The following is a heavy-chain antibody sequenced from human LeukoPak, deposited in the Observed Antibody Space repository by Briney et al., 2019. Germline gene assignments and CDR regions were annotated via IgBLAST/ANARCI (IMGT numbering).Heavy chain of an antibody. J-gene: IGHJ5*02. CDR3: ARGEGIDYYDSSGYYANRVNWFDP. D-gene: IGHD3-22*01. CDR1: GGSISSSSYY. V-gene: IGHV4-39*07. CDR2: IYYSGST. Sequence: PSETLSLTCTVSGGSISSSSYYWGWIRQPPGKGLEWIGSIYYSGSTYYNPSLKSRVTISVDTSKNQFSLKLSSVTAADTAVYYCARGEGIDYYDSSGYYANRVNWFDPWGQGTLVTVSP.